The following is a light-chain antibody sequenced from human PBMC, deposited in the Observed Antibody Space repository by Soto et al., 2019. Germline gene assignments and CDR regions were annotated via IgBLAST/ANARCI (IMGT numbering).Light chain of an antibody. V-gene: IGKV1-27*01. J-gene: IGKJ3*01. CDR3: QKYNGAPFT. CDR2: AAS. Sequence: DIQMTQSPSSLSASVGDRVTITCRASQGISNYLAWYQQKPWKVPKLLIFAASTLHSGIPSRVSGSGSGTDFTLTIVSLEPEDVATYDCQKYNGAPFTFGPGTIVDIK. CDR1: QGISNY.